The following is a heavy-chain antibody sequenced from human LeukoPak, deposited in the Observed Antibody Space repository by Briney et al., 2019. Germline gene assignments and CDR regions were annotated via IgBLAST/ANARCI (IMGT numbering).Heavy chain of an antibody. CDR3: ARERITAAEAFDI. V-gene: IGHV1-2*06. D-gene: IGHD6-13*01. CDR2: INPNNGDT. CDR1: GYTFTGYY. J-gene: IGHJ3*02. Sequence: ASVKVSCKASGYTFTGYYMHWVRQAPGQGLAWMGRINPNNGDTNYAQRFQGRVTMTRDTSSSTAYMELIRLTSDDTAVYYCARERITAAEAFDIRGQGTMVTVSS.